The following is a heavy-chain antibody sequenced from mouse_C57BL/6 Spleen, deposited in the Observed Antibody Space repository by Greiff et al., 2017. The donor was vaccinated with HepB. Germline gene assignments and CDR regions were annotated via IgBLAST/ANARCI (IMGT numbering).Heavy chain of an antibody. J-gene: IGHJ2*01. D-gene: IGHD1-1*01. CDR3: ASASTVVATGYFDY. V-gene: IGHV1-9*01. CDR2: ILPGSGST. Sequence: VQLQQSGAELMKPGASVKLSCKATGYTFTGYWIEWVKQRPGHGLEWIGEILPGSGSTNYNEKFKGKATFTADTSSNTAYMQLSSLTTEDSAIYYWASASTVVATGYFDYWGQGTTLTVSS. CDR1: GYTFTGYW.